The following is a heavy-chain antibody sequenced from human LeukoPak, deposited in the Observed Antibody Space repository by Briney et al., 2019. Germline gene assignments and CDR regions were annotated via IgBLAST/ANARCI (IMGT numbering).Heavy chain of an antibody. CDR1: GFSFSSHA. V-gene: IGHV3-23*01. CDR2: ISSGGGTT. CDR3: ANRGTKWLPPPTDAFDV. Sequence: GGSRRLSCAASGFSFSSHAMSWVRQARGKGLQWVSTISSGGGTTYYGDSVKGRFTISRDNSKNTLYLQMNSLRADDTAIYYCANRGTKWLPPPTDAFDVWGQGTMFTVSS. J-gene: IGHJ3*01. D-gene: IGHD2-8*01.